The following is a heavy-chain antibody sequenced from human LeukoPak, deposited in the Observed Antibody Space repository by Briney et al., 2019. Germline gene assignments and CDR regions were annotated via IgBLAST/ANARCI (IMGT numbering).Heavy chain of an antibody. V-gene: IGHV4-4*09. CDR2: IHTSGST. J-gene: IGHJ4*02. CDR3: ARPGQSSWWVYFNY. CDR1: GGFSSFYY. D-gene: IGHD2-15*01. Sequence: SETLSLTCTVSGGFSSFYYWTWIRQPPGKGLEWIGSIHTSGSTDYSPSLKSRVTMSIDTSKNQFSLRLSSVTAADTAVYYCARPGQSSWWVYFNYWGQGTLVTVSS.